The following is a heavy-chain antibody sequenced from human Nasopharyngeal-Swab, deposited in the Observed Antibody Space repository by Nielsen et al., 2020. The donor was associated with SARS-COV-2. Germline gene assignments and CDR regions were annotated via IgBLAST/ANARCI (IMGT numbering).Heavy chain of an antibody. CDR1: GFTFDDYA. D-gene: IGHD3-22*01. CDR2: ISWNSGSI. J-gene: IGHJ4*02. CDR3: ARERRYYDSSVYYEAYYFDY. V-gene: IGHV3-9*01. Sequence: LKISCEASGFTFDDYAMHWVRQAPEKGLEWVSGISWNSGSIGYEDSVKGRFTISGDNAKNSLYLQMNSLRAEDTALYHCARERRYYDSSVYYEAYYFDYWGQGTLVTVSS.